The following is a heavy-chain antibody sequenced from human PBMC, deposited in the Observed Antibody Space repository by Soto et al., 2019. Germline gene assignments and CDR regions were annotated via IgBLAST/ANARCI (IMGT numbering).Heavy chain of an antibody. CDR3: ARDVSVMTSVFGF. V-gene: IGHV1-69*01. CDR2: ITPMIGTT. D-gene: IGHD3-10*01. CDR1: GVTFYTYA. J-gene: IGHJ4*02. Sequence: QVHMVQSGAEVKRPGSSVSVSCRASGVTFYTYAFTWVRQAPGQGLEWMGGITPMIGTTKYAQKFHGRVTFSADESASTAYMELIKLRSDDTAVYYFARDVSVMTSVFGFWGQGTLITVSS.